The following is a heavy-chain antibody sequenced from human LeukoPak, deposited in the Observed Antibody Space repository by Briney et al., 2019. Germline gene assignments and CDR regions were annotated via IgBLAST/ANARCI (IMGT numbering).Heavy chain of an antibody. J-gene: IGHJ2*01. V-gene: IGHV1-69*05. D-gene: IGHD6-13*01. CDR1: GGTFSSYA. Sequence: ASVKVSCKASGGTFSSYAISWVRQAPGQGLEWMGGIIPIFGTANYAQKFQGRVTTTTDESTSTAYMELSSLRSEDTAVYYCARDRKWGSSWQKYWYFDLWGRGTLVTVSS. CDR2: IIPIFGTA. CDR3: ARDRKWGSSWQKYWYFDL.